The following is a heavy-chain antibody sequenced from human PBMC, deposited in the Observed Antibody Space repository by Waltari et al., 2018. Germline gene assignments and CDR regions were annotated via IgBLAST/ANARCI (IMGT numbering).Heavy chain of an antibody. CDR2: VHGSGET. D-gene: IGHD2-15*01. CDR1: GGSVSSTDW. CDR3: ARDRGRGLYFDS. Sequence: QLQLQESGPGLVKPSGTLSLTCDVSGGSVSSTDWWSWVRQSPGKGLEWIGQVHGSGETYYNPSFASRVTVSLDTSANQFSLKVTSATAADTAVYYCARDRGRGLYFDSWGQGTLVTVSP. J-gene: IGHJ4*02. V-gene: IGHV4-4*02.